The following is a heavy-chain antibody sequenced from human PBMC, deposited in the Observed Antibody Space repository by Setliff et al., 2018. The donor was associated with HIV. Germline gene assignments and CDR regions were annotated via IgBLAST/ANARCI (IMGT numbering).Heavy chain of an antibody. D-gene: IGHD6-13*01. CDR1: GGSFSNYY. CDR3: ARGGYSSSWYTYYGMDV. CDR2: INHRGST. V-gene: IGHV4-34*01. J-gene: IGHJ6*02. Sequence: SETLSLTCAIYGGSFSNYYWTWIRQPPGKGLEWIGEINHRGSTNYNPSLKSRVTISVETSKNQFSLKLSSVTAADTAVYYCARGGYSSSWYTYYGMDVWGQGTTVTVSS.